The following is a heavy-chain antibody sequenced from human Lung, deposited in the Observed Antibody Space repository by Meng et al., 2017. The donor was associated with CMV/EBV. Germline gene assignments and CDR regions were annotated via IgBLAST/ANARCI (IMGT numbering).Heavy chain of an antibody. CDR3: GTLKYTSGFYGPAY. D-gene: IGHD6-19*01. V-gene: IGHV7-4-1*02. J-gene: IGHJ4*02. Sequence: VQLCQTGAELTKPGTHVKVSCKAPGYTSTRYPRNWVRQAPGQGLEWMGWISPNTGNPTYAQGFTGRFVFSVDPSVSTAYLQISSLKAEDTAVYYCGTLKYTSGFYGPAYWGQGALVTVSS. CDR1: GYTSTRYP. CDR2: ISPNTGNP.